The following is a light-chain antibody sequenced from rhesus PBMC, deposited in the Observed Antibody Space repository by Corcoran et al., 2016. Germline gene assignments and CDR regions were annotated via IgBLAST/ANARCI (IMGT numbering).Light chain of an antibody. CDR1: QSVSSY. V-gene: IGKV3-10*01. CDR3: YQHSSGYS. Sequence: QVILTQSPATLSLSPGERATLSCRASQSVSSYLAWYQPQPGQAPRLLIYGASSRATGIPDRFSGSGSGTEFTRTISSLGPEEVGVYHCYQHSSGYSFGQGTKVEIK. CDR2: GAS. J-gene: IGKJ2*01.